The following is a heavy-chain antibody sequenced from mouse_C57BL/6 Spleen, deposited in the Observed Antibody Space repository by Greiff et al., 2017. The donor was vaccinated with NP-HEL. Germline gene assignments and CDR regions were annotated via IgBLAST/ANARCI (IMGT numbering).Heavy chain of an antibody. V-gene: IGHV1-76*01. CDR1: GYTFTDYY. CDR2: IYPGSGNT. CDR3: ARGYYGSSYGFAD. D-gene: IGHD1-1*01. Sequence: VQLQQSGAELVRPGASVKLSCQASGYTFTDYYINWVKQRPGQGLEWIARIYPGSGNTYYNEKFKGKATMTAEKSSSTAYMQLSSLTSEDSAVYFCARGYYGSSYGFADWGQGTLVTVSA. J-gene: IGHJ3*01.